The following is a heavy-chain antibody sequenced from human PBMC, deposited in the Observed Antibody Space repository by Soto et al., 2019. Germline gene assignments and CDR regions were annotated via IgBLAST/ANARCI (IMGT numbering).Heavy chain of an antibody. V-gene: IGHV4-34*01. D-gene: IGHD2-21*01. CDR1: GGSFSGYY. Sequence: SETLSLTCAVYGGSFSGYYWSWIRQPPGKGLEWIGEINHSGSTNYNPSLKSRVTISVDTSKNQFSLKLSSVTAADTAVYYCARGLALPNISYSVLGYYFDYWGQGTLVTVSS. CDR2: INHSGST. J-gene: IGHJ4*02. CDR3: ARGLALPNISYSVLGYYFDY.